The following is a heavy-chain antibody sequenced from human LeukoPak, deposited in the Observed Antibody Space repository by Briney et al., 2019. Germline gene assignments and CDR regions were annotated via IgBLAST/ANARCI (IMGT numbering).Heavy chain of an antibody. CDR3: AKDRRAGSYDY. CDR2: ISINGDTT. V-gene: IGHV3-23*01. Sequence: GGTLRLSCAASGFIFSNYGMSWVRLAPGKGLEWVSGISINGDTTYYADSVKGRFTISRDNSKNTLYLQMNSLRAEDTAVYYCAKDRRAGSYDYWGQGTLVTVSS. D-gene: IGHD3-10*01. J-gene: IGHJ4*02. CDR1: GFIFSNYG.